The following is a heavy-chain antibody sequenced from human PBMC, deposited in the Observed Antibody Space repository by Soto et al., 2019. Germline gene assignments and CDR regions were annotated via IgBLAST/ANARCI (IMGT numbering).Heavy chain of an antibody. D-gene: IGHD7-27*01. Sequence: SETLSLTCDVAGYSISSGYYCNWIRQSPGKGLEWIGCVYYNGVTFYNKSLKSRVTMTVDTSRNHFSLRLTSVTATDTAMYFCARGVTGTLDFWGQGNLVTV. CDR3: ARGVTGTLDF. CDR1: GYSISSGYY. J-gene: IGHJ4*02. CDR2: VYYNGVT. V-gene: IGHV4-38-2*01.